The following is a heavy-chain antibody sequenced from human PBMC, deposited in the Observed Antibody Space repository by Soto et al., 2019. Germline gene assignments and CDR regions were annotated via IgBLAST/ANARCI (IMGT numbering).Heavy chain of an antibody. D-gene: IGHD4-17*01. CDR3: ARELAVTTRRDYGMDV. V-gene: IGHV1-2*04. CDR2: INPNSGGT. Sequence: ASVKVSFTASGYTFTGYYMHWVRQAPGQGLEWMGWINPNSGGTNYAQKFQGWVTMTRDTSISTAYMELSRLRSDDTAVYYCARELAVTTRRDYGMDVWGQGTTVTVSS. J-gene: IGHJ6*02. CDR1: GYTFTGYY.